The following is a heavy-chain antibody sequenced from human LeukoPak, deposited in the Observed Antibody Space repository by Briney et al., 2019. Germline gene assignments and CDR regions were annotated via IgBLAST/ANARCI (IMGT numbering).Heavy chain of an antibody. CDR3: ARDLVVPAAITAIYYYYGMDV. CDR1: GHTFTGYY. V-gene: IGHV1-2*02. CDR2: INPNSGGT. D-gene: IGHD2-2*01. Sequence: ASVEVSCKASGHTFTGYYMHWVRQAPGQGLEWMGWINPNSGGTNYAQKFQGRVTMTRDTSISTAYMELSRLRSDDTAVYYCARDLVVPAAITAIYYYYGMDVWGQGTTVTVSS. J-gene: IGHJ6*02.